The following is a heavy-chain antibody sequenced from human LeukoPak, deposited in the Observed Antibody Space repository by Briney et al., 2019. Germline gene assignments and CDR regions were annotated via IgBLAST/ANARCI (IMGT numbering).Heavy chain of an antibody. V-gene: IGHV3-49*04. CDR3: TRVPYYYDSSGYSRYYYYYGMDV. D-gene: IGHD3-22*01. Sequence: GGSLRLSCTASGFTFGDYAMSWVRQAPGKGLEWVGFIRSKAYGGTTEYAASVKGRFTISRDDSKSIAYLQVNSLKTEDTAVYYCTRVPYYYDSSGYSRYYYYYGMDVWGQGTTVTVSS. CDR2: IRSKAYGGTT. CDR1: GFTFGDYA. J-gene: IGHJ6*02.